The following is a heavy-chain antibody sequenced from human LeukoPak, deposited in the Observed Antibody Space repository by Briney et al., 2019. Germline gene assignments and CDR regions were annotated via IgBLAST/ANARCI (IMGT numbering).Heavy chain of an antibody. D-gene: IGHD6-13*01. CDR2: ISGSGGST. CDR3: AKGIAAADFNWFDP. V-gene: IGHV3-23*01. CDR1: GFTFSSYA. J-gene: IGHJ5*02. Sequence: GGSLRLSCAASGFTFSSYAMSWVRRAPGKGLEWVSAISGSGGSTYYADSVKGRFTISRDNSKNTLYLQMNSLRAEDTAVYYCAKGIAAADFNWFDPWGQGTPVTVSS.